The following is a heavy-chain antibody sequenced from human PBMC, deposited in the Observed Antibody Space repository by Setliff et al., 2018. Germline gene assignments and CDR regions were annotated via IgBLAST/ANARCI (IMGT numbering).Heavy chain of an antibody. D-gene: IGHD2-21*01. J-gene: IGHJ3*02. V-gene: IGHV1-8*01. CDR2: MNPNSGNT. CDR3: ARGDFDSYFPLNAFDI. CDR1: GYTFTSYD. Sequence: ASVKVSCKASGYTFTSYDINWVRQATGQGLEWMGWMNPNSGNTGYAQKSQGRVTMTRNTSISTAYMELSSLRSEDTAVYYCARGDFDSYFPLNAFDIWGQGTMVTVSS.